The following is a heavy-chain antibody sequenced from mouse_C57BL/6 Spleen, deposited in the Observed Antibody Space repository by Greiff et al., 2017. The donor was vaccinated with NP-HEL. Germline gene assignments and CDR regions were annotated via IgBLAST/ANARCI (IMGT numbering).Heavy chain of an antibody. Sequence: DVKLVESGPGLVKPSQSLSLTCSVTGYSITSGYYWNWIRQFPGNKLEWMGYISYDGSNNYNPSLKNRISITRDTSKNQFFLKLNSVTTEDTATYYCAREGVTPFAYWGQGTLVTVSA. CDR3: AREGVTPFAY. D-gene: IGHD2-5*01. V-gene: IGHV3-6*01. J-gene: IGHJ3*01. CDR1: GYSITSGYY. CDR2: ISYDGSN.